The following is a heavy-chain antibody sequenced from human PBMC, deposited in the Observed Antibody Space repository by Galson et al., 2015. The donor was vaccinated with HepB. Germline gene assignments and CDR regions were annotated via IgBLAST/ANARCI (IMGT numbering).Heavy chain of an antibody. CDR3: ARLFVRYGDYGPLGRL. CDR1: GGSISSYY. V-gene: IGHV4-59*01. Sequence: QVQLQESGPGLVKPSETLSLTCTVSGGSISSYYWSWIRQPPGKGLEWIGYIYYSGSTNYNPSLKSRVTISVDTSKNQFSLKLSSVTAADTAVYYCARLFVRYGDYGPLGRLWGQGTLVTVSS. D-gene: IGHD4-17*01. CDR2: IYYSGST. J-gene: IGHJ4*02.